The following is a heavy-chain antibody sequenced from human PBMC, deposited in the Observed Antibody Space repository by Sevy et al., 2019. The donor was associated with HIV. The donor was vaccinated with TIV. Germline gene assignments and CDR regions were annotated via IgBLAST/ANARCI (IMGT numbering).Heavy chain of an antibody. CDR1: GFTFSSYA. CDR3: VKAYYYDSSGLPDAFDI. V-gene: IGHV3-64D*06. J-gene: IGHJ3*02. D-gene: IGHD3-22*01. Sequence: GGSLRLSCSASGFTFSSYAMHWVRQAPGKGLEYVSAISSNGGSTYYADSVKGRFTISRDNPKNTLYLQMSSLRAEDTAVYYCVKAYYYDSSGLPDAFDIWGQGTMVTVSS. CDR2: ISSNGGST.